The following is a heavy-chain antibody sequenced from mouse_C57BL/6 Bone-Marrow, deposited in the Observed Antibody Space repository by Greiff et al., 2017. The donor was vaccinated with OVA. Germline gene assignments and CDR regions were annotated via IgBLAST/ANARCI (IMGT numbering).Heavy chain of an antibody. J-gene: IGHJ2*01. V-gene: IGHV1-81*01. CDR3: ALPLLPPFDY. Sequence: VQLQQSGAELARPGASVKLSCKASGYTFTSYGISWVKQRTGQGLEWIGEIYPRSGHTYYNEKFKGKATLTADKSSSTAYMELRSLTSEDSAGYFCALPLLPPFDYWGKGTTLTVSS. CDR1: GYTFTSYG. D-gene: IGHD1-1*01. CDR2: IYPRSGHT.